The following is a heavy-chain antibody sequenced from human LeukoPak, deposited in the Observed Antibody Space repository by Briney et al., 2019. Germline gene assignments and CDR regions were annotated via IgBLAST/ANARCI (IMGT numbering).Heavy chain of an antibody. CDR1: GGSISSYY. V-gene: IGHV4-4*07. CDR2: IYTSGST. Sequence: SETLSLTCTVSGGSISSYYWSWIRQPAGKGLEWIGRIYTSGSTNYNPSLKSRVTMSVDTSKNQFSLKLSSVTAAGTAVYYCARGGYYYDSSGYYRFDYWGQGTLVTVSS. CDR3: ARGGYYYDSSGYYRFDY. J-gene: IGHJ4*02. D-gene: IGHD3-22*01.